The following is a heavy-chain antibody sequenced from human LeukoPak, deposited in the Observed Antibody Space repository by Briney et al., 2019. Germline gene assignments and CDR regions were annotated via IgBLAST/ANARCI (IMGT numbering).Heavy chain of an antibody. V-gene: IGHV4-59*01. D-gene: IGHD6-13*01. CDR2: VFDSGGT. Sequence: SETLSLTCTVSGGSISNYRWSWIRQPRGKGLEWIGYVFDSGGTNYNPSLKSRVTISVDTSKKQFSLKLSSVTAADAAVYYCARGYSSSWNYFDYWGQGTLVTVSS. CDR1: GGSISNYR. J-gene: IGHJ4*02. CDR3: ARGYSSSWNYFDY.